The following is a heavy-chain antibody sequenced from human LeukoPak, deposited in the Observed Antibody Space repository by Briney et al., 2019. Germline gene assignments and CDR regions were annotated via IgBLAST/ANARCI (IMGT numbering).Heavy chain of an antibody. Sequence: PGGSPRLSCAASGFTFSSYAMSWVRQAPGKGLEWVSAISGSGGSTYYADSVKGRFTISRDNSKNTLYLQMNSLRAEDTAVYYCAKDRVPYSSGWYDYWGQGTLVTVSS. V-gene: IGHV3-23*01. CDR1: GFTFSSYA. CDR2: ISGSGGST. D-gene: IGHD6-19*01. CDR3: AKDRVPYSSGWYDY. J-gene: IGHJ4*02.